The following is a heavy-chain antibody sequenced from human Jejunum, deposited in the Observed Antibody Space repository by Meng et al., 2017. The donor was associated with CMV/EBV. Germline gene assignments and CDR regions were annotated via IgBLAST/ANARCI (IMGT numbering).Heavy chain of an antibody. Sequence: CKTAGYTFSTFGITWVRQAPGQGLEWMGWISAYNRNTNYAQKFQDRVTMTTDTSTSTVYMELRNLKVDDTAVYYCARDVGVPQRPLDVWGQGTLVTVSS. CDR2: ISAYNRNT. V-gene: IGHV1-18*01. J-gene: IGHJ6*02. CDR3: ARDVGVPQRPLDV. D-gene: IGHD2-21*01. CDR1: GYTFSTFG.